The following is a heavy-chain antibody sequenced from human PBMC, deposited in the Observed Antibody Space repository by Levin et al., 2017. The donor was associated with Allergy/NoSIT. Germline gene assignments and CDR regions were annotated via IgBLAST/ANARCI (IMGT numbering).Heavy chain of an antibody. CDR3: ARDFQSPPPYGDPIRIHYYYMDG. V-gene: IGHV4-59*01. Sequence: SETLSLTCTVSGGSISSYYWSWIRQPPGKGLEWIGYIYYSGSTNYNPSLKSRVTISVDTSKNQFSLKLSSVTAADTAVYYCARDFQSPPPYGDPIRIHYYYMDGWGKGTTVTVSS. D-gene: IGHD4-17*01. CDR2: IYYSGST. J-gene: IGHJ6*03. CDR1: GGSISSYY.